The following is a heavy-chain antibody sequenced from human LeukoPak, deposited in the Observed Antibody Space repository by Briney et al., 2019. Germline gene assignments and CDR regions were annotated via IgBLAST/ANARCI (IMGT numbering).Heavy chain of an antibody. J-gene: IGHJ4*02. Sequence: SETLSLTCTVSGGSMSSYYWSWIRQPPGKGLEWIGYIYYSGSTNYNPSLKSRVTISVDTSKNQFSLKLSSVTAADTAVYYCARVQPSGYSYGNTFDYWGQGTLVTVSS. D-gene: IGHD5-18*01. CDR2: IYYSGST. V-gene: IGHV4-59*12. CDR1: GGSMSSYY. CDR3: ARVQPSGYSYGNTFDY.